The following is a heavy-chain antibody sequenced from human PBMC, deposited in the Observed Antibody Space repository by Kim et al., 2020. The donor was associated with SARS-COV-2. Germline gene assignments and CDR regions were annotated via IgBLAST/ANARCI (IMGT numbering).Heavy chain of an antibody. J-gene: IGHJ6*02. V-gene: IGHV1-69*01. CDR3: ARDYYDIFEDGMDV. Sequence: AQKFQGRVTITADESTSTAYMELSSLRSEDTAVYYCARDYYDIFEDGMDVWGQGTTVTVSS. D-gene: IGHD3-9*01.